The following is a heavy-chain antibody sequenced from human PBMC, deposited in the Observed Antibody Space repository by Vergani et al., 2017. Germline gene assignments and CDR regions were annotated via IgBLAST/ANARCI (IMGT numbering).Heavy chain of an antibody. J-gene: IGHJ3*02. D-gene: IGHD3-16*01. CDR3: AREGGYDYVWGSYNSADAFDI. CDR1: AYTFTSYY. Sequence: QVQLVQSGAEVKKPGASVKVSCKASAYTFTSYYMHWVRQAPGQGLEWMGIINPSGGSTSYAQKFQGRVTMTRDTSTSTVYMELSSLRSEDTAVYYCAREGGYDYVWGSYNSADAFDIWGQGTMVTVSS. CDR2: INPSGGST. V-gene: IGHV1-46*03.